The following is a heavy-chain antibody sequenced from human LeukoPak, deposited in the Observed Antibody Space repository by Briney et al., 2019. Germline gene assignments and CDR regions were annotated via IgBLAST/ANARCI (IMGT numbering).Heavy chain of an antibody. J-gene: IGHJ4*02. V-gene: IGHV3-21*01. D-gene: IGHD1-1*01. CDR1: ELTFSTYH. CDR3: ARGTYWSPLDFDY. Sequence: GGSLRLSCAASELTFSTYHMRWVRQAPGKGLEWVSSLSSSSSSFIYYADSVKGRFTISRDNAKNSVYLQMSSLRADDTAVYYCARGTYWSPLDFDYWGQGTLVTVSS. CDR2: LSSSSSSFI.